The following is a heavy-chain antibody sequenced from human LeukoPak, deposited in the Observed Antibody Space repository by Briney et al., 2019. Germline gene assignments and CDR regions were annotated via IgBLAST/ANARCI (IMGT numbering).Heavy chain of an antibody. CDR1: GGSITSGDYF. CDR2: IYHSGST. Sequence: PSETLSLTCTVSGGSITSGDYFWSWIRQSPGKGLEWIGYIYHSGSTHYNPSFDSRLTITVDTSKNQFSLKLSSVTAADTAVYYCARVDGWAYSGYDAFAFLRAPWGQGTLVTVSS. CDR3: ARVDGWAYSGYDAFAFLRAP. D-gene: IGHD5-12*01. V-gene: IGHV4-30-4*01. J-gene: IGHJ5*02.